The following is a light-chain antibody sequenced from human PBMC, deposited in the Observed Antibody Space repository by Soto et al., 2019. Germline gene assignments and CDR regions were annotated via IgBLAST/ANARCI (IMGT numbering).Light chain of an antibody. CDR2: RVS. V-gene: IGKV2-30*01. J-gene: IGKJ1*01. CDR1: QSLLYSDGNTY. CDR3: LQGAHRHRT. Sequence: DVVMTQSPLSLPVTLGQPASISCRSSQSLLYSDGNTYLTWFQQRPGQSPRRLIYRVSGRDSGGPDRFRASGSGTDFTLKLSRVEAEDVGVYHCLQGAHRHRTFGQGTKVDI.